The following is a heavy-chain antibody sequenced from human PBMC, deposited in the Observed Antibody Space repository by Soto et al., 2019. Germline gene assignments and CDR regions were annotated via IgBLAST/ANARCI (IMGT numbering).Heavy chain of an antibody. D-gene: IGHD6-6*01. CDR2: IYSGGGT. V-gene: IGHV3-66*01. J-gene: IGHJ4*02. Sequence: GGSLRLSCAASGFTVSSNYMIWVRQAPGKGLEWVSIIYSGGGTYYADSVEARFTISRDNSKNTLYLQMNSLRAEDTAVYYCARGEGRGAARRYYFDYWGQGTLVTVSS. CDR3: ARGEGRGAARRYYFDY. CDR1: GFTVSSNY.